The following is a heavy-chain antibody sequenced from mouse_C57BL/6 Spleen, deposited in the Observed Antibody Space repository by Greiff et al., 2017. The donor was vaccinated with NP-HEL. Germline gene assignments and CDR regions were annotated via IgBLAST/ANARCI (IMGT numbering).Heavy chain of an antibody. J-gene: IGHJ3*01. D-gene: IGHD2-2*01. CDR2: IDPSDSET. V-gene: IGHV1-52*01. Sequence: QVQLQQPGAELVRPGSSVKLSCKASGYTFTSYWMHWVKQRPIQGLEWIGNIDPSDSETPYNQKFKDKATLTVDKSSSTAYMQLSSLTSEDSAVYYCARAYGYDGGAWFAYWGQGTLVTVSA. CDR1: GYTFTSYW. CDR3: ARAYGYDGGAWFAY.